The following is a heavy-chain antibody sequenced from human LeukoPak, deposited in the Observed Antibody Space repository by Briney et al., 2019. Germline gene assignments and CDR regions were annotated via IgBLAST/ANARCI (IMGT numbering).Heavy chain of an antibody. CDR1: GFTVSSNY. CDR3: ARAKSDNSGYIYDY. Sequence: GGSLRLSCAASGFTVSSNYMSWVRQAPGKGLQWVSAIYSVGSTDYADSVKGRFASSRDNAKNSVYLQMNSLRAEDTGVYYCARAKSDNSGYIYDYWGQGSLVTVPS. V-gene: IGHV3-53*01. J-gene: IGHJ4*02. D-gene: IGHD3-22*01. CDR2: IYSVGST.